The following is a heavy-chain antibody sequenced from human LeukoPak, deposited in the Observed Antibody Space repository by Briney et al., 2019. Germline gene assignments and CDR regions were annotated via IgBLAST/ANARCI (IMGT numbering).Heavy chain of an antibody. CDR2: IYTSGST. CDR3: AAGGLRNWFDP. V-gene: IGHV4-4*07. CDR1: GGSISSYY. Sequence: SETLSLTCTVPGGSISSYYWSWIRQPAGKGLEWIGRIYTSGSTNYNPSLKSRVTMSVDTSKNQFSLKLSSVTAADTAVYYCAAGGLRNWFDPWGQGTLVTVSS. D-gene: IGHD5-12*01. J-gene: IGHJ5*02.